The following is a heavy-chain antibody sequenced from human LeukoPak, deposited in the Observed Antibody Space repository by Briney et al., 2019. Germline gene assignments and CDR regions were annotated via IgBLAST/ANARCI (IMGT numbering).Heavy chain of an antibody. Sequence: SETLSLTCTVSGGSISSYYWSWIRQPPGKGLEWIGYIYYSGSTNYNPSLKSRVTISVDTSKNQFSLKLSSVTAADTAVYYCARDRAPFHYWGQGTLVTVSS. CDR2: IYYSGST. J-gene: IGHJ4*02. V-gene: IGHV4-59*01. CDR1: GGSISSYY. CDR3: ARDRAPFHY.